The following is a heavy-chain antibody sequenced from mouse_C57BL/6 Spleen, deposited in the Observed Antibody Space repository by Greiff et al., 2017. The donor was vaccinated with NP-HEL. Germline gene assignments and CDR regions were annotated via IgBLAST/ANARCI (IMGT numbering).Heavy chain of an antibody. J-gene: IGHJ4*01. CDR3: ARRGQLTNAIDY. CDR1: GYAFSSSW. D-gene: IGHD3-3*01. V-gene: IGHV1-82*01. CDR2: IYPGDGDT. Sequence: VQLQQSGPELVKPGASVKISCKASGYAFSSSWMNWVKQRPGKGLEWIGRIYPGDGDTNYNGKFKGKATLTADKSSSTAYMQLSSLTSEESSVYVCARRGQLTNAIDYWGQGTSVTVSS.